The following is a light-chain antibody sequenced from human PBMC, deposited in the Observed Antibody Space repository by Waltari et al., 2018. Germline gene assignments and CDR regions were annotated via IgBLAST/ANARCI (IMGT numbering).Light chain of an antibody. CDR3: QYYGSSVPKP. CDR1: QSIVVW. J-gene: IGKJ1*01. V-gene: IGKV1-5*03. CDR2: KAS. Sequence: DIQVTQSPSTLSASVGDRVTITCRASQSIVVWLAWYQQKPGKAPRLLIYKASYLESGVPSRFSGSGSGTEFTLTISSLELEDFAVYYCQYYGSSVPKPFGQGTQVEIK.